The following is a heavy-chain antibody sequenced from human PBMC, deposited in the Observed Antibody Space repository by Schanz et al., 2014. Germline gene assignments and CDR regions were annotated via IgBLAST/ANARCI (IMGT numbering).Heavy chain of an antibody. D-gene: IGHD6-13*01. CDR2: ISYDGSNT. CDR3: ARDSFSSSYIDY. V-gene: IGHV3-30*04. J-gene: IGHJ4*02. CDR1: GFTFRGHA. Sequence: QVQLVESGGGVVQPGRSLRLSCAASGFTFRGHAMHWVRQAPGKGLEKVALISYDGSNTYYPDSVKGRFTVSRDISKNMLYLQMDSLRAEDTALYYCARDSFSSSYIDYWGQGTLVTVSS.